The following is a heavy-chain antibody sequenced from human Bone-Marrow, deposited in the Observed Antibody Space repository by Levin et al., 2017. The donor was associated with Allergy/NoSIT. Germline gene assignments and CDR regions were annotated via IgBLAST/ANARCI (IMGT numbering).Heavy chain of an antibody. Sequence: ETLSLTCAASGFSFSNSDMTWVRQAPGKGLEWVSVITDSGLNTYTADSLKGRFTISRDNSKNTLNLQINSLSAEDTAIYYCAKSSGWYYKYGMDVWGQGTTVTVSS. CDR1: GFSFSNSD. D-gene: IGHD6-19*01. CDR3: AKSSGWYYKYGMDV. J-gene: IGHJ6*02. V-gene: IGHV3-23*01. CDR2: ITDSGLNT.